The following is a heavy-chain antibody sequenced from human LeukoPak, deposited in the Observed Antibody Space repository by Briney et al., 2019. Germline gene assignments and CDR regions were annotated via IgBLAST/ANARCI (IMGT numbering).Heavy chain of an antibody. J-gene: IGHJ4*02. CDR1: GFTVSSNY. Sequence: GGSLRLSCAASGFTVSSNYMSWVRQAPGRGLEWVSVIYSGGGTYYADSVKGRFTISRDNSKNTLYLQMNSLRAEDTAVYYCARGKNGWELLDYWGQGTLVTVSS. V-gene: IGHV3-53*01. CDR3: ARGKNGWELLDY. D-gene: IGHD1-26*01. CDR2: IYSGGGT.